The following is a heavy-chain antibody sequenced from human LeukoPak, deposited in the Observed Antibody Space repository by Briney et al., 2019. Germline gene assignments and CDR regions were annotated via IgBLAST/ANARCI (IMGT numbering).Heavy chain of an antibody. CDR3: ARVSIRLRFLEWLPDNWFDP. J-gene: IGHJ5*02. D-gene: IGHD3-3*01. V-gene: IGHV4-34*01. CDR2: INHSGST. Sequence: PSETLSLTCAVYGGSFSGYYWSWIRQPPGKGLEWIGEINHSGSTNYNPSLKSRVTISVDTSKNQFSLKLSSVTAADTAVYYCARVSIRLRFLEWLPDNWFDPWGQGTLVTVPS. CDR1: GGSFSGYY.